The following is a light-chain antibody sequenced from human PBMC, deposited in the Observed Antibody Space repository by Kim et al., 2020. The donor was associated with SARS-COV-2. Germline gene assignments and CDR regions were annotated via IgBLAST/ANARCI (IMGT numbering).Light chain of an antibody. Sequence: SLSPGERAPLSCRARKSISSSLAWYQKQPGQAPRVLIYGASARATGIPARFSGSGSGTEFTLTISNLQSEDFAVYYCQQYAYWRAFGQGTRLEIK. CDR2: GAS. CDR3: QQYAYWRA. CDR1: KSISSS. J-gene: IGKJ5*01. V-gene: IGKV3-15*01.